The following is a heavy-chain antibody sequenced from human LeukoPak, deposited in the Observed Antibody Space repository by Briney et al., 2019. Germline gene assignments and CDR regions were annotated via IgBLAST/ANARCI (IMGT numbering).Heavy chain of an antibody. CDR1: GFTFSSYA. CDR3: ARGIVAVVAATPPGG. V-gene: IGHV3-30-3*01. CDR2: ISYDGSNK. D-gene: IGHD2-15*01. Sequence: GGSLRLSCAASGFTFSSYAMHWVRQAPGKGLEWVAVISYDGSNKYYADSVKGRFTISRDNSKNTLYLQMNSLRAEDTAVYYCARGIVAVVAATPPGGWGQGTLVTVSS. J-gene: IGHJ4*02.